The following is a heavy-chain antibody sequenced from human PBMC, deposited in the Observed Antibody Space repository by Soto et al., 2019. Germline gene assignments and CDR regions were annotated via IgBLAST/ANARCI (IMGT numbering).Heavy chain of an antibody. Sequence: QVELVESGGGVVQPGRSLRLSCAASGFTFSTYGMHWVRQAPGKGLEWVAVMWYDGSNNFYADSVKGRLTTSRDKSKNTLYLQMNSLRAEDTAVYYCARVRGGREGMDVWGQGTTVTVSS. CDR2: MWYDGSNN. CDR1: GFTFSTYG. J-gene: IGHJ6*02. D-gene: IGHD3-10*01. V-gene: IGHV3-33*01. CDR3: ARVRGGREGMDV.